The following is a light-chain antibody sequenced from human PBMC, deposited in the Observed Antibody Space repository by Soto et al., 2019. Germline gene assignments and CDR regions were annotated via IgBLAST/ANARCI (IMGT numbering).Light chain of an antibody. CDR1: SSDVGGYNY. Sequence: QSVLTQPASVPGSPGQSITVSCTGTSSDVGGYNYVSWYQQHPGKAPRLMIYDVTNRPSGVSNRFSGSKSGNTASLTISGLQAEDEADYYCSSYRRGSTYVFGTGTKVTVL. CDR3: SSYRRGSTYV. V-gene: IGLV2-14*01. J-gene: IGLJ1*01. CDR2: DVT.